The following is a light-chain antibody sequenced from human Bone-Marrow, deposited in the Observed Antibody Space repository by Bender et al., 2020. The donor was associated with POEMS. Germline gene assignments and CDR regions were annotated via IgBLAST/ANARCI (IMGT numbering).Light chain of an antibody. CDR1: SSNTGSGYD. CDR3: QVWTTTADWL. J-gene: IGLJ3*02. CDR2: GYN. V-gene: IGLV1-40*01. Sequence: QSVLTQPPSVSGAPGQRVTISCTGSSSNTGSGYDINWYQHLPGTAHKLLIYGYNNRPSGVPDRFSGSKSGTSASLAISRVEAGDEADYYCQVWTTTADWLFGGGTKLTVL.